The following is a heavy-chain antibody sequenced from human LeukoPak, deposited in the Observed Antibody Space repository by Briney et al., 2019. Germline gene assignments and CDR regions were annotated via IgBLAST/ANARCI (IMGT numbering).Heavy chain of an antibody. D-gene: IGHD2/OR15-2a*01. CDR2: ISGGDNRT. V-gene: IGHV3-23*01. CDR3: AKDSRGDWFYYFDY. J-gene: IGHJ4*02. Sequence: GGSLRLSCAASGFTFSNYAMNWVRQAPGKGLEWVSGISGGDNRTYYADSVKGRFTISRDKSKNTLYLQMNSLRAEDPAVYYCAKDSRGDWFYYFDYWGQGTLVTVSS. CDR1: GFTFSNYA.